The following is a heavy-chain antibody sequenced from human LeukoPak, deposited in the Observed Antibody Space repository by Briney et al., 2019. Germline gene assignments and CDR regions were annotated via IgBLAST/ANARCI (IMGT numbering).Heavy chain of an antibody. CDR1: GFTFSSYA. V-gene: IGHV3-23*01. CDR2: ISGSGGST. CDR3: AKGWDSGSYPFFDY. J-gene: IGHJ4*02. Sequence: GGSLRLSCAASGFTFSSYAMSWVRQAPGKGLEWVSAISGSGGSTYYADSVKGRFTISRDNSKNTLYLLMNSLRAEDTAVYYCAKGWDSGSYPFFDYWGQGTLVTVSS. D-gene: IGHD1-26*01.